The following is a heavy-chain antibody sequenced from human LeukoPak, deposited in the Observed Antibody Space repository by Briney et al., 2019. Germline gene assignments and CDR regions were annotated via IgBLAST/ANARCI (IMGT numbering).Heavy chain of an antibody. Sequence: GASVKVSCKASGYTFADYYMHWVRQAPGQGLEWMGWINPHNGGTSYARKFQDRVTMTRDKSITTAYMELTRLRSDDTAVYYCARPVPHMSSYWFDPWGRGTRVTVSS. CDR2: INPHNGGT. CDR1: GYTFADYY. J-gene: IGHJ5*02. V-gene: IGHV1-2*02. CDR3: ARPVPHMSSYWFDP. D-gene: IGHD3-10*01.